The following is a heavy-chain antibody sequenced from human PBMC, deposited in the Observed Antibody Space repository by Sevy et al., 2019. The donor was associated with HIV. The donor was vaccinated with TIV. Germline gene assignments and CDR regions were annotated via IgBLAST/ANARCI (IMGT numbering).Heavy chain of an antibody. J-gene: IGHJ6*02. D-gene: IGHD5-12*01. Sequence: GGSLRLSCTASGFTFRNAWMTWVRQVPGKGLEWVGRIRNDPDGGTTDYAAPVRGRFTISRDDSKNTLYLKMNSLETEEKAVYYCSTDIVVQSGYSYDFSTFNPDLPHNSGADVWGQGTTVTVSS. CDR1: GFTFRNAW. CDR3: STDIVVQSGYSYDFSTFNPDLPHNSGADV. CDR2: IRNDPDGGTT. V-gene: IGHV3-15*01.